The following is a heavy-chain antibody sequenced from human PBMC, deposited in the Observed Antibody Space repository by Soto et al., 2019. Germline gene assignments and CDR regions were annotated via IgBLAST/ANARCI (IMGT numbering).Heavy chain of an antibody. J-gene: IGHJ3*02. CDR1: GFTFSSYG. Sequence: GGSLRLSCAASGFTFSSYGMHWVRQAPGKGLEWVAVISYDGSNKYYADSVKGRFTISRDNSKNTLYLQMNSLRAEDTALYYCVRDQLYYYDIFGRPLNGFDIWGQGTMVTVSS. V-gene: IGHV3-30*03. CDR3: VRDQLYYYDIFGRPLNGFDI. D-gene: IGHD3-22*01. CDR2: ISYDGSNK.